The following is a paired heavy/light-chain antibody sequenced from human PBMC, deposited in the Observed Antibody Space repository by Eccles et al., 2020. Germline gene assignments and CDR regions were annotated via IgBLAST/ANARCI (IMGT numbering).Light chain of an antibody. V-gene: IGKV4-1*01. CDR2: WAS. CDR3: QQYYSTPPT. CDR1: QSVLYSSNNKNY. J-gene: IGKJ2*01. Sequence: DIVMTQSPDSLAVSLGERATINCKSSQSVLYSSNNKNYLAWYQQKPGQPPKLLIYWASTRESGVPDRFSGSGSGTAFTLTISSLQAEDVAVYFCQQYYSTPPTFGQGTKLEIK.
Heavy chain of an antibody. CDR2: ISGSGGST. CDR3: AKGPVAGSLKPSPFDY. V-gene: IGHV3-23*01. J-gene: IGHJ4*02. D-gene: IGHD6-19*01. Sequence: EVQLLESGGGLIQPGGSLRLSCAASGFTFSSYAMTWVRQAPGKGLEWVSTISGSGGSTYYADSVKGRFTISRDNSKNTLYVQMNSLRAEDTAVYYCAKGPVAGSLKPSPFDYWGRGTLVTVSS. CDR1: GFTFSSYA.